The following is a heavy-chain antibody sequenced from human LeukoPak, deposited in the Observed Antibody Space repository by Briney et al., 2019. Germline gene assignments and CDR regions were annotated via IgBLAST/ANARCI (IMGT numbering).Heavy chain of an antibody. CDR1: GXTFSSYS. J-gene: IGHJ4*02. V-gene: IGHV3-23*01. CDR3: AKENGYNYYFDY. CDR2: ISGSGGST. D-gene: IGHD5-24*01. Sequence: PGGSLRLSCAASGXTFSSYSMNWVRQAPGKGLEWVSAISGSGGSTNYADSVKGRFTISRDNSTNTLYLQMNSLRAEDTAVYYCAKENGYNYYFDYWGQGTLVTVSS.